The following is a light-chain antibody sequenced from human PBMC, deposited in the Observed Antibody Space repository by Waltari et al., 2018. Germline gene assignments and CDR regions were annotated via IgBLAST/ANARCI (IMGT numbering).Light chain of an antibody. CDR2: EVI. Sequence: QSALTPSASVSGSPGQSIPISCPGTSSDVGFYHLFSWYQQHPDKAPKPMVYEVIERPSGVSTRFSGSKSGNTASLTISGLQAEDEADYYCCSYAGRNIWVFGGGTKVTVL. J-gene: IGLJ3*02. V-gene: IGLV2-23*02. CDR1: SSDVGFYHL. CDR3: CSYAGRNIWV.